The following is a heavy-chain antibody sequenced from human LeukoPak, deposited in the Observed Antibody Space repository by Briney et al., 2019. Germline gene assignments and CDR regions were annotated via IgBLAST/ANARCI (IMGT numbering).Heavy chain of an antibody. CDR1: GFTLNNAW. CDR2: SRSNADGGTT. V-gene: IGHV3-15*01. D-gene: IGHD5-18*01. J-gene: IGHJ4*02. Sequence: GGSLRLSCAASGFTLNNAWMSWVRQAPGKGLEWVGRSRSNADGGTTDYAAPMKDRFSISRDDSKTTLYLQMNSLKTEDTAVYYCTTELRIPHDFWGQGALITVSS. CDR3: TTELRIPHDF.